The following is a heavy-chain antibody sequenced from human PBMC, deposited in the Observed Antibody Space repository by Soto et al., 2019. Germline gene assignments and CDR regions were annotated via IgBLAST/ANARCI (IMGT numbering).Heavy chain of an antibody. D-gene: IGHD2-2*01. CDR2: IYYSGST. CDR1: GGSISSGDYY. CDR3: ASAPYCSSTSCYFGPYYFDY. J-gene: IGHJ4*02. Sequence: QVQLQESGPGLVKPSQTLSLTCTVSGGSISSGDYYWSWIRQPPGKGLEWIGYIYYSGSTYYNPSLKSRVIISVDTSKNQFSLKLSSVTAADTAVYYCASAPYCSSTSCYFGPYYFDYWGQGTLVTVSS. V-gene: IGHV4-30-4*01.